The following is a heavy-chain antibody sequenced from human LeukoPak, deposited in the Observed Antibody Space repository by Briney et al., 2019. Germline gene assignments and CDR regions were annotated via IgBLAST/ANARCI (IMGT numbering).Heavy chain of an antibody. Sequence: SETLSLTCTVSGDSISSYYWSWIRQPPGKGLEWIGYIYYSGSTNYNPSLKSRVTISVDTSKNEFSLKLSSVTAADTAVYYCARWGIEVAGHDYWGQGNLVTVSS. CDR3: ARWGIEVAGHDY. CDR1: GDSISSYY. D-gene: IGHD6-19*01. V-gene: IGHV4-59*01. J-gene: IGHJ4*02. CDR2: IYYSGST.